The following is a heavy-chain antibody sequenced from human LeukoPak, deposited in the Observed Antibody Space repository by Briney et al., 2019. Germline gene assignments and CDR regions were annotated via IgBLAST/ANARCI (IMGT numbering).Heavy chain of an antibody. Sequence: SETLSLTCGLSRVPFSNYYWSWVRQSPPQGLEWIGEINHRGYTNYNPSLKRRVTMSIDTAKNQFSLKMTSVTAADAGVYYCPRAVAGQADWGQGTLVTVSS. CDR3: PRAVAGQAD. V-gene: IGHV4-34*01. CDR1: RVPFSNYY. CDR2: INHRGYT. D-gene: IGHD6-19*01. J-gene: IGHJ4*02.